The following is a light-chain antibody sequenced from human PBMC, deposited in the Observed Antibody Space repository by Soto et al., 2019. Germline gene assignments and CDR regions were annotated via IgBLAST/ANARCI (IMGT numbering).Light chain of an antibody. Sequence: QSALTQPPSVSGAPGQRVTISCTGSSSYIGAGYDVHWYQQLPGTAPKLLIYANTNRPSGVPDRFSGSKSGTSASQAITGLQAEDEADYYCQSYDDSLGGHVIFGGGTKVTVL. CDR3: QSYDDSLGGHVI. J-gene: IGLJ2*01. CDR1: SSYIGAGYD. V-gene: IGLV1-40*01. CDR2: ANT.